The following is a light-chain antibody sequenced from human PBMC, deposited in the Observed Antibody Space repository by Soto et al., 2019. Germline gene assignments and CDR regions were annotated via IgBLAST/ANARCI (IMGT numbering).Light chain of an antibody. Sequence: QSALTQPASVSGSPGQSITISCTGTSRDVGGYNYVSWYQQHPDRAPKVMIYEVSNRPSGVSNRFSGSKSGNTASLTISGLQAEDEADYYCRSFTSSSTLVFFGTGTKVTVL. CDR2: EVS. V-gene: IGLV2-14*01. CDR1: SRDVGGYNY. CDR3: RSFTSSSTLVF. J-gene: IGLJ1*01.